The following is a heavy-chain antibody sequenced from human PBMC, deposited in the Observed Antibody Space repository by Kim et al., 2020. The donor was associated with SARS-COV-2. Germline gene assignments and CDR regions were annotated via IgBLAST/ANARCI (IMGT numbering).Heavy chain of an antibody. Sequence: SPPLRRQVSISADKSISTAYLQWSSLKASDTAIYYCARGPGWRIAHFDSWGQGTLVTVSS. V-gene: IGHV5-51*01. D-gene: IGHD2-15*01. J-gene: IGHJ4*02. CDR3: ARGPGWRIAHFDS.